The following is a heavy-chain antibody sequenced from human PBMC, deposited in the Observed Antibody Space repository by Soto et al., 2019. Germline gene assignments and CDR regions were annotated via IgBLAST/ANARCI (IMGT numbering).Heavy chain of an antibody. J-gene: IGHJ4*02. CDR2: ISAYNGNT. D-gene: IGHD1-26*01. Sequence: ASVKVSCKASGYTFTSYGISWVRQAPGQGLEWMGWISAYNGNTNYAQKLQGRVTMTTDTSTSTAYMELRSLRSDDTAVYYCARDRYSGSYYGPSDYWGKGTLVTVSS. V-gene: IGHV1-18*01. CDR3: ARDRYSGSYYGPSDY. CDR1: GYTFTSYG.